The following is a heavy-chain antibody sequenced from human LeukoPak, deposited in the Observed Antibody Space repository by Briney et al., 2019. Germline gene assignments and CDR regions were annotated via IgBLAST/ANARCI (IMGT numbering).Heavy chain of an antibody. CDR3: ARDLIPYGDLNYFDY. CDR1: GYTFTSYG. V-gene: IGHV1-18*01. D-gene: IGHD4-17*01. CDR2: ISAYNGNT. Sequence: GASVKVSCKASGYTFTSYGISWVRQAPGQGLEWVGWISAYNGNTNYAQKLQGRVTMTTDTSTSTAYMELRSLRSDDTAVYYCARDLIPYGDLNYFDYWGQGTLVTVSS. J-gene: IGHJ4*02.